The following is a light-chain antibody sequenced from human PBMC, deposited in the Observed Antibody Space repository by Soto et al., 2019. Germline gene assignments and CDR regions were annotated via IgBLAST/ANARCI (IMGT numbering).Light chain of an antibody. CDR1: SSDVGSYNL. J-gene: IGLJ3*02. V-gene: IGLV2-23*03. CDR3: CSYAGSSTFV. CDR2: EGS. Sequence: QSALTQPASVSGSPGQSITISCTGTSSDVGSYNLVSWYQQHPGKAPKLIIYEGSKRPSGVSNRFSASKSGNTASLTISGLQAEDEADYYCCSYAGSSTFVFGGGTQLTVL.